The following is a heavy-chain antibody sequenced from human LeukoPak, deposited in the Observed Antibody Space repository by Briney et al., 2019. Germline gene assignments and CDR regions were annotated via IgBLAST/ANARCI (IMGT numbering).Heavy chain of an antibody. J-gene: IGHJ4*02. Sequence: GGSLRLSCAASGFTFSSYEMNWVRQAPGKGLEWVSYISSSGSTIYYADSVKGRFTISRDNSKNTLYLQMNSLRAEDTAVYYCARAERLGASFDYWGQGTLVTVSS. D-gene: IGHD1-26*01. CDR1: GFTFSSYE. CDR3: ARAERLGASFDY. CDR2: ISSSGSTI. V-gene: IGHV3-48*03.